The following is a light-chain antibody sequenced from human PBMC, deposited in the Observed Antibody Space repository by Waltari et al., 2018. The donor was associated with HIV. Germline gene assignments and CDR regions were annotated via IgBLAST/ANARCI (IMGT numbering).Light chain of an antibody. CDR1: NIGSKS. Sequence: SYVLTQPPSVSVAPGQTARITCGGNNIGSKSVHWYQQKPGQAPVLVVYDDSDRPSGSPERFSGANSGNTATLTSSRVEAGDEADYYCQVWDSGSDHYVFGTGTKVTVL. V-gene: IGLV3-21*02. J-gene: IGLJ1*01. CDR2: DDS. CDR3: QVWDSGSDHYV.